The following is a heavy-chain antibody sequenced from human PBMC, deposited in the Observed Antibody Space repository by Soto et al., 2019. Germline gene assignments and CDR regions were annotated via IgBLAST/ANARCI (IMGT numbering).Heavy chain of an antibody. J-gene: IGHJ5*02. V-gene: IGHV5-51*01. CDR2: IYPGDSDT. Sequence: LGESLKISCKGSGYSFSSYWIGWVRQMPGKGLEWMGIIYPGDSDTKYGPSFQGQVTFSADKSISTAYLQWSSLKASDTAMYYCARLCGDYANLFAPWGQRTLVTVSS. D-gene: IGHD4-17*01. CDR1: GYSFSSYW. CDR3: ARLCGDYANLFAP.